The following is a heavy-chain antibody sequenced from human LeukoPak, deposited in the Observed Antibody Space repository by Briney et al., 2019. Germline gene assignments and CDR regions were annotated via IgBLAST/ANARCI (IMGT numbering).Heavy chain of an antibody. V-gene: IGHV3-23*01. D-gene: IGHD1-7*01. J-gene: IGHJ5*02. CDR1: GFTFSSYA. CDR2: VGGGDDA. Sequence: PGGSLRLSCAASGFTFSSYAMSWVRQAPGKGLEWVSSVGGGDDAHYADSVKGRFTVSRDDSKNTVYLQMNTLRGEDTAMYYCAKDATPRNAIWDYFDLWGQGTLVTVSS. CDR3: AKDATPRNAIWDYFDL.